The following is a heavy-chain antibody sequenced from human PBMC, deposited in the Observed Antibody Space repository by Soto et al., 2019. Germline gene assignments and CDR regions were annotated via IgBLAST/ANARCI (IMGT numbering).Heavy chain of an antibody. Sequence: GGSLRLSCAASGFSISSFWMSWVRQAPGKRLEWLATLKGDGSERYYLGSVRGRFTISRDNAKDSLYLQMSALTAEDTAMYHCARHPNRDYGGNSAFFDYWGQGTPVTAPQ. V-gene: IGHV3-7*01. J-gene: IGHJ4*02. CDR3: ARHPNRDYGGNSAFFDY. D-gene: IGHD4-17*01. CDR2: LKGDGSER. CDR1: GFSISSFW.